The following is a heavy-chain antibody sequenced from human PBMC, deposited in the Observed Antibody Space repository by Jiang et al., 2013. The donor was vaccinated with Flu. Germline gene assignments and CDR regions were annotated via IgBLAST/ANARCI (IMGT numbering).Heavy chain of an antibody. CDR2: INHSGSA. J-gene: IGHJ6*02. V-gene: IGHV4-34*01. D-gene: IGHD2/OR15-2a*01. CDR3: ARGGTISAMDV. CDR1: GGSFSDYS. Sequence: LLKPSETLSLTCAVYGGSFSDYSWTWIRQPPGKALEWIGEINHSGSANYNPSLKSRVTMSVDTSKRRFALKVISVTAADTGFYSCARGGTISAMDVVGPRDRGRRL.